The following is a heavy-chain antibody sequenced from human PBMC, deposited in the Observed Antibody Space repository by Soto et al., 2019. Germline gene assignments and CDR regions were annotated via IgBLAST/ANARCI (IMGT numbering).Heavy chain of an antibody. D-gene: IGHD3-16*01. Sequence: GGSLRLSCAASGLTFSNHSMSWVRQGQGKGLEWVANVNEDGSERYYADSVKGRFTISRDNVKNSLYPQMSSLRAEDTAAYYFGKCGGAGSDYWGQGTLVTVSS. J-gene: IGHJ4*02. CDR2: VNEDGSER. CDR1: GLTFSNHS. V-gene: IGHV3-7*01. CDR3: GKCGGAGSDY.